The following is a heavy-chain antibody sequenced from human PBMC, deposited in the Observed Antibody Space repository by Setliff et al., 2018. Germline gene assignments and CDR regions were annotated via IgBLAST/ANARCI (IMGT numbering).Heavy chain of an antibody. J-gene: IGHJ4*02. CDR1: GFTLSPYW. D-gene: IGHD3-3*01. CDR2: ITGSGAGT. Sequence: GGSLRLSCAASGFTLSPYWMHWVRQAPGKGLEWVSGITGSGAGTYYADSVEGRFTISRDNSDNTLYLEMISPRAEDTALYYCVRDISSASGILDFWGQGTLVTVSS. V-gene: IGHV3-23*01. CDR3: VRDISSASGILDF.